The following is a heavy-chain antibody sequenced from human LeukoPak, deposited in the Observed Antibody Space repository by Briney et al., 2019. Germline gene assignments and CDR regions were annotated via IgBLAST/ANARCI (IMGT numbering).Heavy chain of an antibody. Sequence: GGSLRLSCAASGFTVRSNYMTWVRRPPGKGLEWVSFIYSGGTTYYADSVKDRFIISRDNSKNTVYLQMNSLRAEDTAVYYCARVGGAAGTPTWFDPWGQGALVTVSS. J-gene: IGHJ5*02. CDR1: GFTVRSNY. CDR2: IYSGGTT. CDR3: ARVGGAAGTPTWFDP. V-gene: IGHV3-66*01. D-gene: IGHD6-13*01.